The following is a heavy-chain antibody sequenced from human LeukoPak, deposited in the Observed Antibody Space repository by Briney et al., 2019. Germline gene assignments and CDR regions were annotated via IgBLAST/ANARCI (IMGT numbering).Heavy chain of an antibody. CDR2: INPNSGDT. CDR3: AGVASTTRRHDSFDI. D-gene: IGHD1-1*01. V-gene: IGHV1-2*02. Sequence: ASVKVSCKASGYTFTGYYMHWVRQTPGQGLQWMGWINPNSGDTIYAQKFQGRVTMARDTSISTAYMELSRLRSDDTAVYYCAGVASTTRRHDSFDIWGQGTLVTVSS. J-gene: IGHJ3*02. CDR1: GYTFTGYY.